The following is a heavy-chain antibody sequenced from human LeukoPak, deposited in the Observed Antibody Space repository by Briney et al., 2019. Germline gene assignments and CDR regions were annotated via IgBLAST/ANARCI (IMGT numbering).Heavy chain of an antibody. J-gene: IGHJ4*02. V-gene: IGHV3-21*01. CDR3: ARVRDTGYDPNDY. Sequence: PGGSLRLSCAASGFTFSSYSMTWVRQAPGKGLEWVSSISSSSSYIYYADSVKGRFTISRDNAKNSLYLQMNSLRAEDTAVYYCARVRDTGYDPNDYWGQGTLVTVSS. CDR2: ISSSSSYI. D-gene: IGHD5-12*01. CDR1: GFTFSSYS.